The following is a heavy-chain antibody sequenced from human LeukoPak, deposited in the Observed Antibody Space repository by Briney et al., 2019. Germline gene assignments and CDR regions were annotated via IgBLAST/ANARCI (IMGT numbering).Heavy chain of an antibody. CDR3: ARDYYDSSGYYTDY. CDR1: GFTFSSYG. D-gene: IGHD3-22*01. J-gene: IGHJ4*02. V-gene: IGHV3-7*03. CDR2: IKQDGSEK. Sequence: GGSLRLSCAASGFTFSSYGMHWVRQAPGKGLEWVANIKQDGSEKYYVDSVKGRFTISRDNAKNSLYLQMNSLRAEDTAVYYCARDYYDSSGYYTDYWGQGTLVTVSS.